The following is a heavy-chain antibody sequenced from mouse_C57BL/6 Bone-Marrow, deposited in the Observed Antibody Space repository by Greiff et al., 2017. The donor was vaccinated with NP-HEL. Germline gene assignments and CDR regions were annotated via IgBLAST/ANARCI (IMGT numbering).Heavy chain of an antibody. CDR2: ISYDGSN. D-gene: IGHD1-1*01. V-gene: IGHV3-6*01. Sequence: VQLKQPGPGLVKPSQSLSLTCSVTGYSITSGYYWNWIRQLPGNKLEWMGNISYDGSNNYNPSFKNRIPITVDTSKNQFFLKFNSVTSEDSAAYYCARGSSAYWFAYWGQGTLVTVSA. CDR3: ARGSSAYWFAY. J-gene: IGHJ3*01. CDR1: GYSITSGYY.